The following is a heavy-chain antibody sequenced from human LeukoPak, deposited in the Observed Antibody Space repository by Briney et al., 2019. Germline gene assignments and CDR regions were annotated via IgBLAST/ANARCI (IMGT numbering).Heavy chain of an antibody. D-gene: IGHD3-22*01. J-gene: IGHJ4*02. CDR3: AKASPADSSGYYWDY. CDR1: GFTFSNYV. CDR2: ISGSGGST. V-gene: IGHV3-23*01. Sequence: GRSLRLSCAASGFTFSNYVMSWVRQAPGKGLDWVSAISGSGGSTYYADSVKGRFTISRDNFKNTLYLQMNSLRAEDTAVYYCAKASPADSSGYYWDYWGQGTLVIVSS.